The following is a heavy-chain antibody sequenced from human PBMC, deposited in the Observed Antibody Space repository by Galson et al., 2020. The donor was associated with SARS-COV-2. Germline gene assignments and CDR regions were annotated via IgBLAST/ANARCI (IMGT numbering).Heavy chain of an antibody. CDR3: ANGINRSPQSSGWPHAPYYYYYGMDV. CDR2: ISGSGGST. CDR1: GFTFSSYA. Sequence: GESLKISCAASGFTFSSYAMSWVRQAPGKGLEWVSAISGSGGSTYYADSVKGRFTISRDNSKNTLYLQMNSLRAEDTAVYYCANGINRSPQSSGWPHAPYYYYYGMDVWGQGTTVTVSS. V-gene: IGHV3-23*01. J-gene: IGHJ6*02. D-gene: IGHD6-19*01.